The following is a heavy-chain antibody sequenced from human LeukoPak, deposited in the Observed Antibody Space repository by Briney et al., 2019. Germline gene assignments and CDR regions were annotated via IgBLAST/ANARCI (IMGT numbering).Heavy chain of an antibody. CDR2: ISSSSSYI. Sequence: GGSLRLSCAASGFNFSSYSMNWVRQAPGKGLEWVSSISSSSSYIYYADSVKGRFTISRDNAKNSLYLQMNSLRDEDTAVYYCARDLNPMVRGVIRPYCFDYWGQGTLVTVSS. CDR1: GFNFSSYS. J-gene: IGHJ4*02. D-gene: IGHD3-10*01. CDR3: ARDLNPMVRGVIRPYCFDY. V-gene: IGHV3-21*01.